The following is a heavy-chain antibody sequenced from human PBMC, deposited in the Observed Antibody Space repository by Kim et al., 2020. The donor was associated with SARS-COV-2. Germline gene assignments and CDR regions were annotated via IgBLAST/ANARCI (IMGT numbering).Heavy chain of an antibody. V-gene: IGHV1-18*01. CDR2: ISAYNGNT. J-gene: IGHJ5*02. CDR1: GYTFTSYG. D-gene: IGHD4-17*01. CDR3: ARDPFTTVTPYYPPDP. Sequence: ASVKVSCKASGYTFTSYGISWVRQAPGQGLEWMGWISAYNGNTNYAQKLQGRVTMTTDTSTSTAYMELRSLRSDDTAVYYCARDPFTTVTPYYPPDPWGQGTLVTVSS.